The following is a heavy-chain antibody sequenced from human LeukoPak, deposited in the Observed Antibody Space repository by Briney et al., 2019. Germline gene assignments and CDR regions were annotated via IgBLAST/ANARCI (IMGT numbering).Heavy chain of an antibody. CDR3: ARDTLHSSSYFDY. D-gene: IGHD6-6*01. V-gene: IGHV3-30-3*01. CDR2: ISYDGSNK. J-gene: IGHJ4*02. Sequence: GGSLRLSCAASGFTFSSYAMHWVRQAPGKGLEWVAVISYDGSNKYYADSVKGRFTISRDNSKNTLYLQMNSLRAEDTAVYYCARDTLHSSSYFDYWGQGTLVTVSS. CDR1: GFTFSSYA.